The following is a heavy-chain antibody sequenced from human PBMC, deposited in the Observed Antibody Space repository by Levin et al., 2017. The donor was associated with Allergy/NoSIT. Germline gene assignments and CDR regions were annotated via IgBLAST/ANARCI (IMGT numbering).Heavy chain of an antibody. J-gene: IGHJ3*02. V-gene: IGHV6-1*01. CDR3: ARDVWYQWLVQFSWGLGAFDI. CDR1: GDSVSSNSAA. D-gene: IGHD6-19*01. CDR2: TYYRSKWYN. Sequence: SQTLSLTCAISGDSVSSNSAAWNWIRQSPSRGLEWLGRTYYRSKWYNDYAVSVKSRITINPDTSKNQFSLQLNSVTPEDTAVYYCARDVWYQWLVQFSWGLGAFDIWGQGTMVTVSS.